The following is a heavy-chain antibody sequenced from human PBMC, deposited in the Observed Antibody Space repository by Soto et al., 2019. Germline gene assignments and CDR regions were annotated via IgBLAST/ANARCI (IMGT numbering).Heavy chain of an antibody. CDR3: ARGKQLEVYYGMDV. J-gene: IGHJ6*02. V-gene: IGHV1-69*13. CDR2: IIPIFGTA. Sequence: VASVKVSCKASGGTFSSYAISWVRQAPGQGLEWMGGIIPIFGTANYAQKFQGRVTITADESTSTAYMELSSLRSEDTAVYYCARGKQLEVYYGMDVWGQGTTVTVSS. D-gene: IGHD5-18*01. CDR1: GGTFSSYA.